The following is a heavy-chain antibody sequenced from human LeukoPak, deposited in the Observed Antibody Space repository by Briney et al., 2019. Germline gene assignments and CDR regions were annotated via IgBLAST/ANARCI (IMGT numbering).Heavy chain of an antibody. CDR3: ARGISYYDSSGIDY. CDR1: GGSISSYY. D-gene: IGHD3-22*01. CDR2: THYSGT. J-gene: IGHJ4*02. V-gene: IGHV4-59*01. Sequence: ASETLSLTCTVSGGSISSYYWSWIRQPPGKGPEWIGYTHYSGTNYNPSLKSRVTISADTSKNQFSLKLSSVTAADTAVYYCARGISYYDSSGIDYWGQGTLVTVSS.